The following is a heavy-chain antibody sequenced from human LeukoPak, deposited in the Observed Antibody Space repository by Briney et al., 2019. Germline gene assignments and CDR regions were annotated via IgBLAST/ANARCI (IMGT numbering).Heavy chain of an antibody. Sequence: PSETLPLTCSVSGASISSGSNYWGWIRQPPGKTLEWIGSIYSSGSTYYNPSLKSRVIIIIDTPKNHFSLTLSSVTAADTAVYYCARTTEDCSSTSCYQYWFDPWGQGTLVTVSS. CDR1: GASISSGSNY. D-gene: IGHD2-2*01. CDR2: IYSSGST. J-gene: IGHJ5*02. CDR3: ARTTEDCSSTSCYQYWFDP. V-gene: IGHV4-39*07.